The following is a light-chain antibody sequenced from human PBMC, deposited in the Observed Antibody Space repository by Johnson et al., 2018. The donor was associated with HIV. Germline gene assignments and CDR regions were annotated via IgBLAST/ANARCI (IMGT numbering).Light chain of an antibody. J-gene: IGLJ1*01. Sequence: QSVLTQPPSVSAAPGQKVTISCSGSTSNIGNNYVSWYQQLPGTAPKLLIYEKNKRPSGIPDRFSGSTSGTSATLGITGLQTGDEADFYCGTWDSSLSVYVFGTGTKVTVL. CDR2: EKN. CDR3: GTWDSSLSVYV. V-gene: IGLV1-51*02. CDR1: TSNIGNNY.